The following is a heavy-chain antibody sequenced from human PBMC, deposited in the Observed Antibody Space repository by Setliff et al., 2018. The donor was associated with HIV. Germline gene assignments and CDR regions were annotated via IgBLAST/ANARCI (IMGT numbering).Heavy chain of an antibody. CDR3: ARLIHTGLLYFDF. J-gene: IGHJ4*02. CDR1: GGSFGVYR. D-gene: IGHD2-8*02. CDR2: IDSSGTT. Sequence: SETLSLTCTISGGSFGVYRWSWIRQSAGRGLEWIGRIDSSGTTDYKPSRKGRVAISVDTSRNQFSLRVTSVTAADTAVYFCARLIHTGLLYFDFWGLGTLVTVSS. V-gene: IGHV4-4*07.